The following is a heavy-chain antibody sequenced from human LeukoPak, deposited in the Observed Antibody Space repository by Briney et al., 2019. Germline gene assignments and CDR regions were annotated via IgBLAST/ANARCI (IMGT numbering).Heavy chain of an antibody. CDR3: ARVGHCSSTSCYDYYYYYMDV. J-gene: IGHJ6*03. V-gene: IGHV3-20*04. CDR2: INWNGGST. Sequence: GGSLRLSCAASGFTFSSYWMSWVRQAPGKGLEWVSGINWNGGSTGYADSVKGRFTISRDNAKNSLYLQMNSLRAEDTALYYCARVGHCSSTSCYDYYYYYMDVWGKGTTVTVSS. CDR1: GFTFSSYW. D-gene: IGHD2-2*01.